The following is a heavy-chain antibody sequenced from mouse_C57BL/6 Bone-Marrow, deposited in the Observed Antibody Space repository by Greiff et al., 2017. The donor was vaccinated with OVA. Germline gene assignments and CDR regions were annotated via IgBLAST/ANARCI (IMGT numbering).Heavy chain of an antibody. V-gene: IGHV1-85*01. CDR3: TRRWLLNYYYAMDY. Sequence: VKLMESGPELVKPGASVKLSCKASGYTFTSYDINWVKQRPGQGLEWIGWIFPRDGSTKYNEKFKGKATLTVDTSSSTAYMELHSLTSEESAVYFCTRRWLLNYYYAMDYWGQGTSVTVSS. CDR1: GYTFTSYD. CDR2: IFPRDGST. J-gene: IGHJ4*01. D-gene: IGHD2-3*01.